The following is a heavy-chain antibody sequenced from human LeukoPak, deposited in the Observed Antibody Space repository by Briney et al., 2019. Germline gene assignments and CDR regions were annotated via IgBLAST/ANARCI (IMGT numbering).Heavy chain of an antibody. CDR3: ARLSEDFWSGYSFFDY. V-gene: IGHV5-51*01. Sequence: GESLKISCKGSGYSFTSYWNGWVRQMPGKGLEWMGIIYPGDSDTRYSPSFQGQVTISADKSISTAYLQWSSLKASDTAMYYCARLSEDFWSGYSFFDYWGQGTLVTVSS. J-gene: IGHJ4*02. D-gene: IGHD3-3*01. CDR1: GYSFTSYW. CDR2: IYPGDSDT.